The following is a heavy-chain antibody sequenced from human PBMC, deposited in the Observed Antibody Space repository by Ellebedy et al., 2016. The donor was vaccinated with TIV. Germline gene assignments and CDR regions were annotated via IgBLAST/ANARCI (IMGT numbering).Heavy chain of an antibody. J-gene: IGHJ2*01. CDR2: VYYSGKT. V-gene: IGHV4-59*01. CDR1: GGSINPYY. Sequence: MPGGSLRLSCTIAGGSINPYYWAWIRQPPGRGLEYIGYVYYSGKTNYSPSLKDRVTISLDTSKSQFSLNLNSVTAADTAVYYCARKSLSNWSFDLWGRGTLVTVSS. CDR3: ARKSLSNWSFDL.